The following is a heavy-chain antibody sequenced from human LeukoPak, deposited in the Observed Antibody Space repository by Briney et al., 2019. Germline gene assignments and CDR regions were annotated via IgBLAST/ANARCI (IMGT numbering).Heavy chain of an antibody. CDR1: GFTFSSYG. Sequence: GGSLRLSCAASGFTFSSYGMYWVRQAPGKGLEWVAVISHDGNNKYYADSVKGRFTISRDNSKSTLYLQINSLRAEDTAVYYCAKDRQMIVAAGPLDYWGQGTLVTVSS. J-gene: IGHJ4*02. V-gene: IGHV3-30*18. D-gene: IGHD6-13*01. CDR3: AKDRQMIVAAGPLDY. CDR2: ISHDGNNK.